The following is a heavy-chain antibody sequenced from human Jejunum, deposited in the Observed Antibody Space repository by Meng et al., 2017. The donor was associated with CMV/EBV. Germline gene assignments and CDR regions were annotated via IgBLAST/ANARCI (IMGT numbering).Heavy chain of an antibody. Sequence: SPPSGFTITNYFLRWVRQAPEQGLEWVGLIDPSNGKTTYAEKVQGRVTFITDTSTSTVYMELRSLTSEDTAIYYCAREGRAFDPWGRGTAVTVSS. J-gene: IGHJ2*01. CDR3: AREGRAFDP. CDR1: GFTITNYF. CDR2: IDPSNGKT. V-gene: IGHV1-46*01.